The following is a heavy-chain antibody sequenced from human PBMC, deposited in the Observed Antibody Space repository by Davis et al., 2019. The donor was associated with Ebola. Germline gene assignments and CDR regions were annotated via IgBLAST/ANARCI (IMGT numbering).Heavy chain of an antibody. CDR3: TRSETSSGWFDP. V-gene: IGHV1-8*01. D-gene: IGHD6-25*01. CDR2: MNPNSGNT. CDR1: GYTFTSYD. J-gene: IGHJ5*02. Sequence: AASVKVSCKASGYTFTSYDINWVRQATGQGLEWMGWMNPNSGNTGYAQMFQGRVTMTRNTSITTAYMELSNLRSKDTAVYYCTRSETSSGWFDPWGQGTPVTVSS.